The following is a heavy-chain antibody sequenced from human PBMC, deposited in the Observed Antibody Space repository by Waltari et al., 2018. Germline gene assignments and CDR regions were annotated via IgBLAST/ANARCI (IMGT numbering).Heavy chain of an antibody. J-gene: IGHJ5*02. V-gene: IGHV4-39*01. Sequence: QLQLQESGPALVKPSETLSLTRPASGDSFSSSGYFWGWIRQSPGKGLAWIGSIYYTGSTYYNPSLMSRVTISADTSKNQFSLNLSSVTAADTAVFYCARFSKSANWFDPWGQGTLVTVAS. CDR1: GDSFSSSGYF. CDR2: IYYTGST. D-gene: IGHD3-3*02. CDR3: ARFSKSANWFDP.